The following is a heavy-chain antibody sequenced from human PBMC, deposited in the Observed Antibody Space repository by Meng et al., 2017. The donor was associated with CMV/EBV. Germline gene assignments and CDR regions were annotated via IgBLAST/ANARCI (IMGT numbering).Heavy chain of an antibody. J-gene: IGHJ5*02. Sequence: FSRYDISWVRQATGQGLERMGRSIPILGIANCGKKFQGRVTITADKSTSTAYMELSSLRSEDTAVYYCARDPKYCSSTSCPVAGWFDPWGQGTLVTVSS. CDR1: FSRYD. V-gene: IGHV1-69*04. CDR3: ARDPKYCSSTSCPVAGWFDP. CDR2: SIPILGIA. D-gene: IGHD2-2*01.